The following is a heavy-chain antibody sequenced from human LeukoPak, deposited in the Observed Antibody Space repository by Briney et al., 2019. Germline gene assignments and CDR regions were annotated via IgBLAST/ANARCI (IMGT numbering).Heavy chain of an antibody. CDR2: ISGSGGST. Sequence: KPGGSLRLSCAASGFTFSSYAMSWVRQAPGKGREWVSAISGSGGSTYYADSVKGRFTISRDNSKNTLYLQMNSLRAEDTAVYYCAKCLIWDIVVVPAAIGLSYWGQGTLVTVSS. CDR3: AKCLIWDIVVVPAAIGLSY. CDR1: GFTFSSYA. V-gene: IGHV3-23*01. D-gene: IGHD2-2*01. J-gene: IGHJ4*02.